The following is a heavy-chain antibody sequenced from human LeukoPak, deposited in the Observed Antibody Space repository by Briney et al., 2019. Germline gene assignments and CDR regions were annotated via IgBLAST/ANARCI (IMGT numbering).Heavy chain of an antibody. Sequence: GGSLRLSCAASGFTFSSYSMNWVRQAPGKGLEWVSSISSSSSYIYYADSVKGRFTISRDNAKNSLYLQMNSLRAEDTAVYYCARDTHYYGSGSPAFDLWGRGTMVTVSS. J-gene: IGHJ3*01. CDR2: ISSSSSYI. CDR3: ARDTHYYGSGSPAFDL. V-gene: IGHV3-21*01. CDR1: GFTFSSYS. D-gene: IGHD3-10*01.